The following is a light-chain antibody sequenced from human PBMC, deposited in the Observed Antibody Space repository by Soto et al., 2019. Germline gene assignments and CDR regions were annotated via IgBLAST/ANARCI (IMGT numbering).Light chain of an antibody. Sequence: QSVLTRPASVSGSPGQSITIPCTGASSDVGGYNSVSWYQQHPGKAPKLLIYGVTNRPSGVSDRFSGSKSGNTASLTISGLQAEDEADYYCISYRSRSTPHYVFGTGTKVTV. CDR1: SSDVGGYNS. CDR2: GVT. V-gene: IGLV2-14*03. J-gene: IGLJ1*01. CDR3: ISYRSRSTPHYV.